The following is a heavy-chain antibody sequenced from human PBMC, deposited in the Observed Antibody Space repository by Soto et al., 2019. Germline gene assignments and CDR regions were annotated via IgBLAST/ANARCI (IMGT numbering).Heavy chain of an antibody. V-gene: IGHV3-23*01. J-gene: IGHJ6*02. CDR2: ISGSGGNT. CDR1: GFTFSSYA. Sequence: EVQLLESGGGLVQPGGSLRLSCAAFGFTFSSYAMSWVRQAPGKGLEWVSAISGSGGNTYADSMKGRFTISRDNSKNTLYLHLNSLSAEDTAVYYCASDYYGMYVWGQWTTVTVSS. CDR3: ASDYYGMYV.